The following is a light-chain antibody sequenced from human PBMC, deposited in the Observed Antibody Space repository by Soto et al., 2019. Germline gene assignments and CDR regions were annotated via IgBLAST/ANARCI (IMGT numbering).Light chain of an antibody. CDR3: QQRSSWWT. J-gene: IGKJ1*01. Sequence: IVLTQSPATLSLSPGERATLSCRASQSVSSALAWYQQRPGQAPRLLIYDASNRATGIPARFSGSGSGTDFTLTISSLEPEEFAVYYCQQRSSWWTFGQGTKVEIK. CDR1: QSVSSA. V-gene: IGKV3-11*01. CDR2: DAS.